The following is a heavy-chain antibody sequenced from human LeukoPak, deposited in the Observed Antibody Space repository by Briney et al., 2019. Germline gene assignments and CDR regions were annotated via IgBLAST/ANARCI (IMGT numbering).Heavy chain of an antibody. V-gene: IGHV3-21*01. J-gene: IGHJ4*02. CDR3: ARDQDWNDRGGLDY. CDR1: GFTFSSYS. Sequence: GGSLRLSCAASGFTFSSYSMNWVRQAPGKGLEWVSFISTSSIYIYYADSLKGRFTISRDNAKNSLYLQMDSLRVEDTAVYYCARDQDWNDRGGLDYWGQGTLVTVSS. D-gene: IGHD1-1*01. CDR2: ISTSSIYI.